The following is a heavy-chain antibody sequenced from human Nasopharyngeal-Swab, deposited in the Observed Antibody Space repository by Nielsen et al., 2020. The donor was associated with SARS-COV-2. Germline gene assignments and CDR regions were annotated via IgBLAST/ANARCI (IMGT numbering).Heavy chain of an antibody. J-gene: IGHJ4*02. Sequence: GESLKISCEASGFSFSKCAIHWVRQAPGKGLEWVAVTSYDGSNKDYADSVKGRFIISRDNSKNTLYLEMNSLRTEDTAVYYCTTLSNTIVGPRPFDYWGQGTLVTVSS. D-gene: IGHD2-21*01. CDR1: GFSFSKCA. V-gene: IGHV3-30-3*01. CDR2: TSYDGSNK. CDR3: TTLSNTIVGPRPFDY.